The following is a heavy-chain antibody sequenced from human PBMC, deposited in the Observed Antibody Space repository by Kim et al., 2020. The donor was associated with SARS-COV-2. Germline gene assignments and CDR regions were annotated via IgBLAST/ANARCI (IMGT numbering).Heavy chain of an antibody. J-gene: IGHJ3*02. D-gene: IGHD3-22*01. Sequence: ADSVKGRFTISRDNSKNTLYLQMNSLRAEDTAVYYCASLYDSSGLDAFDIWGQGTMVTVSS. CDR3: ASLYDSSGLDAFDI. V-gene: IGHV3-33*01.